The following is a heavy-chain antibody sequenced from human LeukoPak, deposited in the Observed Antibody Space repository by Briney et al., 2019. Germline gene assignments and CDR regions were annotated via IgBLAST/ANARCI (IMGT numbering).Heavy chain of an antibody. CDR3: ARGRFGELPHDAFDI. D-gene: IGHD3-10*01. CDR2: INPNSGGT. CDR1: GYTFTSYD. V-gene: IGHV1-2*02. Sequence: ASVKVSCKASGYTFTSYDINWVRQATGRGLEWMGWINPNSGGTNYAQKFQGRVTMTRDTSISTAYMELSRLRSDDTAVYYCARGRFGELPHDAFDIWGQGTMVTVSS. J-gene: IGHJ3*02.